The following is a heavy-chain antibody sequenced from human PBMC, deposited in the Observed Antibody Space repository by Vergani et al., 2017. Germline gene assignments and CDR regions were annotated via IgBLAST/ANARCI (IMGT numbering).Heavy chain of an antibody. Sequence: QVQLQESGPGLVKPSQTLSLTCTVSGGSISSGGYYWSWIRQHPGKGLEWIGYIYYSGSTYYNPSLKSRVTISVDTSKNQFSLKLSSVTAADTAVYYCARAGYCSGGSCYFSYYYYYMDVWGKGTTVTVS. V-gene: IGHV4-31*03. CDR2: IYYSGST. CDR1: GGSISSGGYY. D-gene: IGHD2-15*01. J-gene: IGHJ6*03. CDR3: ARAGYCSGGSCYFSYYYYYMDV.